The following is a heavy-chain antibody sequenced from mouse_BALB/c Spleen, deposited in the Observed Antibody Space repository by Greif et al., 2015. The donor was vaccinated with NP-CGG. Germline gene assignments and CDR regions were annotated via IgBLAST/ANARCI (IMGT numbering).Heavy chain of an antibody. CDR1: GISITSGNYR. Sequence: EVHLVESGPGLVKPSQTVSLTCTVTGISITSGNYRWSWIRQFPGNKLEWIGYVYYSGTITYNPSLTSRTTITRDTSKNQFFLEMNPLTAEDTATYYCARYGYDYFDYWGQGTTLTVSS. CDR2: VYYSGTI. CDR3: ARYGYDYFDY. J-gene: IGHJ2*01. V-gene: IGHV3-5*02. D-gene: IGHD2-2*01.